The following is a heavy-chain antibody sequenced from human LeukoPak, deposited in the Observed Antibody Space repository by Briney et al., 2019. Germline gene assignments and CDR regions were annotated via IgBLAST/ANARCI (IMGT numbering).Heavy chain of an antibody. V-gene: IGHV3-30*02. J-gene: IGHJ4*02. CDR1: GFTFSSYG. CDR2: IRYDGSNK. D-gene: IGHD3-10*01. CDR3: AKDFYYYGSGSYGFDY. Sequence: GGSLRLSCAASGFTFSSYGMHWVRQAPGKGLEWVAFIRYDGSNKYYADSVKGRFTISRDNSKNTLYLQMNSLRAEDTAVYYCAKDFYYYGSGSYGFDYWGQGTLVTVSS.